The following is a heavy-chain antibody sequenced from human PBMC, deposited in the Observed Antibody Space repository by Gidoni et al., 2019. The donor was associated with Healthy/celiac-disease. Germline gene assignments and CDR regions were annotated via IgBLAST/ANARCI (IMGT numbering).Heavy chain of an antibody. CDR3: AKAEYSGYELGSKDYFDY. D-gene: IGHD5-12*01. J-gene: IGHJ4*02. CDR1: GFTFSRYG. CDR2: ISYDGSNK. V-gene: IGHV3-30*18. Sequence: QVQLVESGGGVVQPGRSLRLSCAASGFTFSRYGMHWVRQAPGKGLEWVAVISYDGSNKYYADSVKGRFTISRDNSKNTLYLQMNSLRAEDTAVYYCAKAEYSGYELGSKDYFDYWGQGTLVTVSS.